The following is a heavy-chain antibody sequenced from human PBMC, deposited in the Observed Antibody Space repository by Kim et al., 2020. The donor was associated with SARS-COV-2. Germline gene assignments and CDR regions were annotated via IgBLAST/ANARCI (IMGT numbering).Heavy chain of an antibody. D-gene: IGHD1-7*01. V-gene: IGHV3-9*01. J-gene: IGHJ4*02. Sequence: ADAVKGRVTVSRDNAKNSLCLQMNSLRAEDTALYYCAKDKDWNYATTFDYWGQGTLVTVSS. CDR3: AKDKDWNYATTFDY.